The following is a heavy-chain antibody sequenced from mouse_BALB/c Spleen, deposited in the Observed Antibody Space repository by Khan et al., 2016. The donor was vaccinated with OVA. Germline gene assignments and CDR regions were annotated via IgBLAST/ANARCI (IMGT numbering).Heavy chain of an antibody. J-gene: IGHJ4*01. Sequence: QVQLKESGPGLVAPSQNLSITCTVSGFSLSDYGVSWIRQPPGKGLEWLGVIWGGGSTYYNSALKSRLCISKDNSKSQVSLKMSSLQSDDTAMFYCAKGIWSYYYTLDYWGQGTSVTVSS. CDR1: GFSLSDYG. CDR2: IWGGGST. CDR3: AKGIWSYYYTLDY. V-gene: IGHV2-6-5*01.